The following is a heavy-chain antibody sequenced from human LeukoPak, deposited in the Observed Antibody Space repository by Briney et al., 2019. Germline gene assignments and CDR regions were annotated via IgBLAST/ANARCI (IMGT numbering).Heavy chain of an antibody. V-gene: IGHV5-51*01. J-gene: IGHJ4*02. D-gene: IGHD2-2*01. CDR2: IYPGDSDT. CDR1: GYSFTSYW. CDR3: ARLSSRYCSSTSCYGQPIDY. Sequence: GESLKISCEGSGYSFTSYWIGWGRQMRGKGLEWMGIIYPGDSDTRYSPSFQGQVTISADKSITTAYLQWSSLKASDTAMYYCARLSSRYCSSTSCYGQPIDYWGQGTLVTVSS.